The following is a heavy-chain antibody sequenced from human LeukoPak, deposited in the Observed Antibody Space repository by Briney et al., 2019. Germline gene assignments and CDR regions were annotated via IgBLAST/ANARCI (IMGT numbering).Heavy chain of an antibody. CDR1: GDSISSSSYY. Sequence: PSQTLSLTCTVSGDSISSSSYYWGWIRQPPGKGLEWIGTIHYRGNTYYNPSLKSRVAISVDTSKNQFSLKLTSVTAADTAMYYCARRASGYDPYNWFDPWGQGTLVTVSS. V-gene: IGHV4-39*01. CDR2: IHYRGNT. J-gene: IGHJ5*02. D-gene: IGHD5-12*01. CDR3: ARRASGYDPYNWFDP.